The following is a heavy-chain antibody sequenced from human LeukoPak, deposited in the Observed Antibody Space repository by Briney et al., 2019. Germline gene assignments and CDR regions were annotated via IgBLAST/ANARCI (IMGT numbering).Heavy chain of an antibody. CDR3: ARGLTGGHDY. CDR2: IIPIFGTA. CDR1: GGTFSSYA. V-gene: IGHV1-69*05. Sequence: SVKVSCKASGGTFSSYAISWVRQAPGQGLEWMGGIIPIFGTANYAQKFQGRVTMTRNTSISTAYMELSSLRSEDTAVYYCARGLTGGHDYWGQGTLVTVSS. J-gene: IGHJ4*02. D-gene: IGHD3-16*01.